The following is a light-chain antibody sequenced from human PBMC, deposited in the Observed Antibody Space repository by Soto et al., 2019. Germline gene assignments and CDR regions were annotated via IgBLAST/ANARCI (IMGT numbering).Light chain of an antibody. CDR1: QGIGNS. CDR2: DAS. J-gene: IGKJ4*01. Sequence: AIRMTQSPSSFSASTGDNVTITCRASQGIGNSLAWYQQKPGKAPNLLIYDASTLQSGVPARFSGSGSGSDFTLTITGLQSEDFATYYCQHYYNYPLTFGGGIKVEIK. V-gene: IGKV1-8*01. CDR3: QHYYNYPLT.